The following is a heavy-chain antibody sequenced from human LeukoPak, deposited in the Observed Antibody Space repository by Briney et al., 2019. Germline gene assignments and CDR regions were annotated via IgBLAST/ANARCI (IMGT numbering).Heavy chain of an antibody. CDR2: IFYTGTT. J-gene: IGHJ4*02. D-gene: IGHD1/OR15-1a*01. CDR1: GGSFSSPY. V-gene: IGHV4-59*08. Sequence: SETLCLTCTASGGSFSSPYRSWIRQPPGKGLEWIGFIFYTGTTNYNSSLKSRVTISRDTSKNKFSLNLTSVTAADTAVYYCASGGDRNKVGLWGQGTLVTVSS. CDR3: ASGGDRNKVGL.